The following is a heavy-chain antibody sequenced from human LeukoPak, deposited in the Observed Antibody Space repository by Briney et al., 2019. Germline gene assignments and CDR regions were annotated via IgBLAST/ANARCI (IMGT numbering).Heavy chain of an antibody. D-gene: IGHD5-24*01. V-gene: IGHV4-59*01. CDR2: IYYSGST. J-gene: IGHJ4*02. CDR1: GGSISSYY. Sequence: SETLSLTCTVSGGSISSYYWSWIRQPPGKGLEWIGYIYYSGSTNYNPSLKSRVTISVDTSKNQFSLKLSSVTAADTAVYYCARRRLRDGYNYDYWGQGTLVTVSS. CDR3: ARRRLRDGYNYDY.